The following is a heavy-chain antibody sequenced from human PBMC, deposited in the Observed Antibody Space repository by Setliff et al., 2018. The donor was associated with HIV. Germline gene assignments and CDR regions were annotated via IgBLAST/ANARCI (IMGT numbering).Heavy chain of an antibody. V-gene: IGHV4-34*01. J-gene: IGHJ6*03. CDR1: GGSFSGYC. D-gene: IGHD6-13*01. CDR2: IQHSGRI. Sequence: SETLSLTCAVYGGSFSGYCWSWIRQPPGKGLEWIGEIQHSGRINYNPSLRSRVTTSVDTSKNQFSLRPRSVTAADTAVYYCARVSCSSWYSIPRYYYYSMDVWGNGTTVPSP. CDR3: ARVSCSSWYSIPRYYYYSMDV.